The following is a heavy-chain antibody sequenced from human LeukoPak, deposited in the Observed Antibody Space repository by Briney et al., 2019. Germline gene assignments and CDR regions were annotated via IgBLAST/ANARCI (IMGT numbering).Heavy chain of an antibody. Sequence: TSETLSLTCAVYGGSFSDYYWSWIRQPPGRGGGGLGELEHSGSTNYNPSLKSRVTISVDTSKNQFSLKLSSVTAADTAVYYCARDHCSSISCHSGAFDIWGQGTMVTVSS. V-gene: IGHV4-34*01. J-gene: IGHJ3*02. CDR1: GGSFSDYY. D-gene: IGHD2-2*01. CDR3: ARDHCSSISCHSGAFDI. CDR2: LEHSGST.